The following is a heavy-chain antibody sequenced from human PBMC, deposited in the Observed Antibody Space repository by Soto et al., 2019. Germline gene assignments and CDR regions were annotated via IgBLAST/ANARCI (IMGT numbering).Heavy chain of an antibody. CDR1: GGTFSSYA. CDR3: ARAGETKLLYGMNV. Sequence: SVKVSCKASGGTFSSYAISWVRQAPGQGLEWMGVIIPIVGRTNYAQKFQGRVTITGDESTSTAYMELSSLRSEDTAVYYCARAGETKLLYGMNVWGQGTTVTVSS. CDR2: IIPIVGRT. J-gene: IGHJ6*02. D-gene: IGHD2-15*01. V-gene: IGHV1-69*13.